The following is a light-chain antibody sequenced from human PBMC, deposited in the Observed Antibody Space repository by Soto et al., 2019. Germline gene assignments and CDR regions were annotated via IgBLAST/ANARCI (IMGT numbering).Light chain of an antibody. CDR3: QQYSTYPLT. V-gene: IGKV1-5*01. CDR1: QGITTF. Sequence: DIQMTQSPSTLSASIGDRVTITCRARQGITTFLAWYQQKPGKAPQILIYDASKLEPGVPSRLSGGGSGTEFTLTISSLQPDDFATYYCQQYSTYPLTFGGGTRVEIK. CDR2: DAS. J-gene: IGKJ4*01.